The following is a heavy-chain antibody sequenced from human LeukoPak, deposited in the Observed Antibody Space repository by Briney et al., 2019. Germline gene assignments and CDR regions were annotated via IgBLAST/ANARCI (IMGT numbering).Heavy chain of an antibody. CDR2: ISYDGSNN. Sequence: GGSLRLSCAASGFTFSNYAMHWVRQAPGKGLECVAVISYDGSNNYYADSVKGRFTISRDNSKNTLYLQMSSLRAEDTAVYYCARSLATSYYYMDVWGKGTTVTVSS. V-gene: IGHV3-30*04. D-gene: IGHD5-12*01. CDR3: ARSLATSYYYMDV. J-gene: IGHJ6*03. CDR1: GFTFSNYA.